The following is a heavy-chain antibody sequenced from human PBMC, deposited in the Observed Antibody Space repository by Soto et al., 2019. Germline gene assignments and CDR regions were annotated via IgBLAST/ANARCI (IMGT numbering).Heavy chain of an antibody. D-gene: IGHD3-22*01. J-gene: IGHJ4*02. Sequence: GASVKVSCKASGFTFTSSAMQWVRQARGQRLEWIGWIVVGSGNTNYAQKFQERVTITRDMSTSTAYMELSSLRSEDTAVYYCAADYYDSSGYYSYWGQGTLVTVSS. CDR1: GFTFTSSA. CDR3: AADYYDSSGYYSY. CDR2: IVVGSGNT. V-gene: IGHV1-58*02.